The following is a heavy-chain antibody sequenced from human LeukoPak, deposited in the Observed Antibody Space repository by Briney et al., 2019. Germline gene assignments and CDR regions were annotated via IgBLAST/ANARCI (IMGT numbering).Heavy chain of an antibody. J-gene: IGHJ5*02. CDR2: IYYSGST. CDR1: GGSISSSSYS. V-gene: IGHV4-39*01. Sequence: PSETLSLTCTVSGGSISSSSYSWGWIRQPPGKELEWIGSIYYSGSTYFNPSLKSRVTISVDTSKNQFSLKLNSVTAADTAVYYCARHVRKRGIAAAGSPGWFDPWGQGTLVTVSS. CDR3: ARHVRKRGIAAAGSPGWFDP. D-gene: IGHD6-13*01.